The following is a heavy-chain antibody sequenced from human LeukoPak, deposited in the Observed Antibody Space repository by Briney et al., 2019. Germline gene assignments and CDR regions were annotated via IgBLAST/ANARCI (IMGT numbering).Heavy chain of an antibody. J-gene: IGHJ3*02. CDR1: GFSFSMYW. Sequence: PGGSLRLSCAASGFSFSMYWMTWVRQAPGKGLEWVANIRRDGSVKNYMDSVKGRFTISRDNAKNSLYLQMDSLRAEDTAVYYCARDLMSYSTYSSGWVPRRNDYGYAFDIWGQGTMVTVSS. V-gene: IGHV3-7*01. D-gene: IGHD6-19*01. CDR2: IRRDGSVK. CDR3: ARDLMSYSTYSSGWVPRRNDYGYAFDI.